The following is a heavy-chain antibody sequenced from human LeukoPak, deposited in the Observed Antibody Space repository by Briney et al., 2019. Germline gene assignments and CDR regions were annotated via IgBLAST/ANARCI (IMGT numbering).Heavy chain of an antibody. V-gene: IGHV4-59*08. Sequence: PSETLSLTCTVSGGSISSYYWSWIRQPPGKGLEWIGYTYYSGSTNYNPSLKSRVTISVDTSKNQFSLKQSSVTAADTAVYYCARHRGSGSYLGMKYYFDYWGQGTLVTVSS. D-gene: IGHD3-10*01. CDR1: GGSISSYY. CDR3: ARHRGSGSYLGMKYYFDY. J-gene: IGHJ4*02. CDR2: TYYSGST.